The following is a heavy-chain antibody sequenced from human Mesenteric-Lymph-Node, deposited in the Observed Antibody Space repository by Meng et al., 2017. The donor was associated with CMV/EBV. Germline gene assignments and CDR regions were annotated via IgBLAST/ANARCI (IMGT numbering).Heavy chain of an antibody. CDR2: IYSGGII. D-gene: IGHD3-3*01. J-gene: IGHJ6*02. V-gene: IGHV3-53*01. CDR3: ARDSTEYYDFWSGYPPYYYGMDV. Sequence: GESLKISCAASGFIVSYNYMNWVRQAPGKGLEWVSIIYSGGIIKYADSVKGRFTISRDNAKNSLYLQMNSLRAEDTAVYYCARDSTEYYDFWSGYPPYYYGMDVWGQGTTVTVSS. CDR1: GFIVSYNY.